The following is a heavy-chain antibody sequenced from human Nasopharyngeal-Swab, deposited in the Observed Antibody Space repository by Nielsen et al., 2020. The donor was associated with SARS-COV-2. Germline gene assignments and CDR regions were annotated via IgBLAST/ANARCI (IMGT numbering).Heavy chain of an antibody. J-gene: IGHJ5*01. Sequence: ESLKISCAVYGGSFSGYYWSWIRQPPGKGLEWIGEINHSGSTKSNPSLKSRVTISVDTSKNRFSLKLSSVTAADTAVYYCARGVPLYSSSWFGSWGQGTLVTRLL. CDR3: ARGVPLYSSSWFGS. V-gene: IGHV4-34*01. D-gene: IGHD6-13*01. CDR1: GGSFSGYY. CDR2: INHSGST.